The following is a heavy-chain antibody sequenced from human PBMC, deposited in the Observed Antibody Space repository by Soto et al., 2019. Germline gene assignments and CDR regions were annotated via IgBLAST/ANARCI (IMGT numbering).Heavy chain of an antibody. V-gene: IGHV3-48*01. CDR2: ISSSSSTI. Sequence: EVQLVESGGGLVQPGGSLRLSCAASGFTFSSYSMNWVRQAPGKGLEWVSYISSSSSTIYYADSVKGRFTISRDNAKNALYLQMNSLRAEDTALYYCAISGWLQPFDYWGQGTLVTVSS. D-gene: IGHD6-19*01. CDR3: AISGWLQPFDY. J-gene: IGHJ4*02. CDR1: GFTFSSYS.